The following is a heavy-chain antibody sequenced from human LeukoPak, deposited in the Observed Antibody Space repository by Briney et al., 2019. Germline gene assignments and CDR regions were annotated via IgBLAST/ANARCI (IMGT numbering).Heavy chain of an antibody. D-gene: IGHD3-22*01. Sequence: KSGGALRLSCAASRFTFSDYYMSWIRQAPGKGREWVSYISTSGRYTNYTDSVKRRFTISRDNAKNSLFLQMNSLRAEDTAVYYCARVASITMICDFWGQGTLVTVSS. CDR1: RFTFSDYY. CDR2: ISTSGRYT. V-gene: IGHV3-11*06. CDR3: ARVASITMICDF. J-gene: IGHJ4*02.